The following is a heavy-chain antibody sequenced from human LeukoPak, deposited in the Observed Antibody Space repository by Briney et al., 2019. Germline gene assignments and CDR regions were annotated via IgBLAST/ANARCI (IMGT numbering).Heavy chain of an antibody. CDR1: GFTFSSYS. CDR2: ISSSSSTI. V-gene: IGHV3-48*01. Sequence: GRSLRPSCAASGFTFSSYSMNWVRQAPGKGLEWVSYISSSSSTIYYADSVKGRFTISRDNAKNSLYLQMNSLRAEDTAVYYCARGGGVVATLADYWGQGTLVTVSS. J-gene: IGHJ4*02. CDR3: ARGGGVVATLADY. D-gene: IGHD5-12*01.